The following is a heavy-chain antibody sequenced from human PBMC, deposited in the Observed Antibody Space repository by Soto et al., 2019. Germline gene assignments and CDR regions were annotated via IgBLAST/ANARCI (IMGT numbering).Heavy chain of an antibody. D-gene: IGHD3-9*01. J-gene: IGHJ4*02. V-gene: IGHV3-30*18. CDR3: AKDLDMAILTGYLIDY. Sequence: PGGLLRLSCTASGCNFVGYGMRWVRQAPGKGLEWVAVISYDGSNKYYADSVKGRFTISRDNSKNTLYLQMNSLGAEDTAVYYCAKDLDMAILTGYLIDYWGQGTLVTVSS. CDR2: ISYDGSNK. CDR1: GCNFVGYG.